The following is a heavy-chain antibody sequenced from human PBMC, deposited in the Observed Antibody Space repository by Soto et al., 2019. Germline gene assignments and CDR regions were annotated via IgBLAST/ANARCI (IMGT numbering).Heavy chain of an antibody. CDR3: AREGAARPGPYYFDY. CDR1: GGTFSSYT. D-gene: IGHD6-6*01. V-gene: IGHV1-69*04. J-gene: IGHJ4*02. Sequence: GASVKVSCKASGGTFSSYTISWVRQAPGQGLEWMGRIIPILGIANYAQKFQGRVTITADKSTSTAYMELSSLRSEDTAVYYCAREGAARPGPYYFDYWGQGTLVTVSS. CDR2: IIPILGIA.